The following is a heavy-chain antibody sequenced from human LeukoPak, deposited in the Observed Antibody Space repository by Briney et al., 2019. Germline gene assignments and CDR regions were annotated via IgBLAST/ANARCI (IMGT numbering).Heavy chain of an antibody. CDR1: GFTFSSYA. J-gene: IGHJ6*03. CDR3: AKDGYDYYYYYMDV. D-gene: IGHD1-1*01. Sequence: GGSLRLSCAASGFTFSSYAMSWVRQAPGKGLEWVSAISGSGGSTYYADSVKGRFTISRDNSKNTLYLQMNSLRAEDTAVYYCAKDGYDYYYYYMDVWGKGTTVTASS. CDR2: ISGSGGST. V-gene: IGHV3-23*01.